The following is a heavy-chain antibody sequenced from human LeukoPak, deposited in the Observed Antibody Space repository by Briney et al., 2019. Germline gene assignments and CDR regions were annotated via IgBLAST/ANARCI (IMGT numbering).Heavy chain of an antibody. D-gene: IGHD6-19*01. CDR3: ARPYSSGWYGDFDY. J-gene: IGHJ4*02. Sequence: GGSLRLSCAASGFTFNTYGMNWVRQAPGKGLEWVAVISYDGSDKYYADSVKGRFTISRDNSKNTLYLQMNSLRVEDAAVYYCARPYSSGWYGDFDYWGQGTLVTVSS. CDR2: ISYDGSDK. CDR1: GFTFNTYG. V-gene: IGHV3-30*19.